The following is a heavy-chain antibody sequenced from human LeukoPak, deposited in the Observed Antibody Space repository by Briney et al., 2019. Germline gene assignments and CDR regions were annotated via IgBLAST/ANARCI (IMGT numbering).Heavy chain of an antibody. CDR3: ARGGGGRLRGSYRYADFQH. CDR1: GYTFTNFD. D-gene: IGHD3-16*02. Sequence: ASVNVSCKASGYTFTNFDINWVRQATGQGLEWMGWMNPKTGNTGSAQKFQGRVTITGNTSISTAYMELSSLRSEDTAVYYCARGGGGRLRGSYRYADFQHWGQGTLVTVSS. CDR2: MNPKTGNT. V-gene: IGHV1-8*01. J-gene: IGHJ1*01.